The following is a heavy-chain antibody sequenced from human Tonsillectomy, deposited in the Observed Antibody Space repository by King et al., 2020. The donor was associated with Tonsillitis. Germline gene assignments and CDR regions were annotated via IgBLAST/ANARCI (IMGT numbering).Heavy chain of an antibody. Sequence: QLVQSGAEVKKSGASVKVSCKASGYTFTNYGISWVRQAPGQGLEWMGRISAYNGNTNYAQKFQGRVTMTTHTSTSTAYMELRSLRSDDTAVYYCAKNYDILTGYSKYNWFDPWGQGTLVTVSS. CDR2: ISAYNGNT. J-gene: IGHJ5*02. V-gene: IGHV1-18*01. D-gene: IGHD3-9*01. CDR3: AKNYDILTGYSKYNWFDP. CDR1: GYTFTNYG.